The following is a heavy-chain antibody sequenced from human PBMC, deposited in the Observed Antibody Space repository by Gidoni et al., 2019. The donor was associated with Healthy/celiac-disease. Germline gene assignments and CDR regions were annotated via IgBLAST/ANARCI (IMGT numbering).Heavy chain of an antibody. D-gene: IGHD3-22*01. Sequence: EVKKPGSSVKVSCKASGGTFSSYAISWVRQAPGQGLEWMGGIIPIFGTANYEQKFQGRVTITADEFTSTAYMELSSLRSEDTAVYYCARGGHYYDSSGYYYAAYWGQGTLVTVSS. CDR1: GGTFSSYA. V-gene: IGHV1-69*01. CDR2: IIPIFGTA. CDR3: ARGGHYYDSSGYYYAAY. J-gene: IGHJ4*02.